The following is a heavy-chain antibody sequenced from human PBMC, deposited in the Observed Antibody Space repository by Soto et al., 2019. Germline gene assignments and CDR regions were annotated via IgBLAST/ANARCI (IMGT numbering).Heavy chain of an antibody. V-gene: IGHV3-23*01. CDR1: GFNIINQA. Sequence: EVQLLESGGGLVQPGGSLRLSCVVSGFNIINQALSWVRQTPGRGLQWVSAISGGGERTSYADSVKGRFTISRDNSKNTMYLQMDSLTAADTAVYYCAGPKTNDCDSDYYCGHQFDYWGQGTPVTVSS. CDR3: AGPKTNDCDSDYYCGHQFDY. D-gene: IGHD3-3*01. CDR2: ISGGGERT. J-gene: IGHJ4*02.